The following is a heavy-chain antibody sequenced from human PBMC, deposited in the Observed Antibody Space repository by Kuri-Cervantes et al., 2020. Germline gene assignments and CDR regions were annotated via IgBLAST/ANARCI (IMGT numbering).Heavy chain of an antibody. CDR1: GGSISGYY. CDR2: IYYSGST. Sequence: LRLSCTVSGGSISGYYWCWIRQPPGKGLEWIGNIYYSGSTNYSPSLKGRVTISLDTSKSQFSLKLGSVTAADTAVYYCARADSITAAGASDSWGQGTLVTVSS. J-gene: IGHJ4*02. CDR3: ARADSITAAGASDS. V-gene: IGHV4-59*13. D-gene: IGHD6-13*01.